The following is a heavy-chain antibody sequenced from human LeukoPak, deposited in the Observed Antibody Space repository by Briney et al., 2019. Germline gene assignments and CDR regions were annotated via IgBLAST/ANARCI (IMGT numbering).Heavy chain of an antibody. CDR3: ARGAGTLNY. Sequence: SETLSLTCTVSGGSISSSSYYWGWIRQPPGKGLEWIGSIYYSGSTYYNPSLKSRVTISVDTSKNQFSLKLSSVTPEDTAVYYCARGAGTLNYWGQGTLVTVSS. CDR2: IYYSGST. V-gene: IGHV4-39*07. D-gene: IGHD6-13*01. J-gene: IGHJ4*02. CDR1: GGSISSSSYY.